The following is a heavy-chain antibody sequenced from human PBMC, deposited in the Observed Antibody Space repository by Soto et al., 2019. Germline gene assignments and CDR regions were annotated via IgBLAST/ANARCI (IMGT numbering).Heavy chain of an antibody. D-gene: IGHD7-27*01. CDR3: GRCLTDSYAMDV. V-gene: IGHV1-18*01. J-gene: IGHJ6*04. CDR1: GYSFTRYG. CDR2: ISPYNGST. Sequence: ASGQVSCKASGYSFTRYGIAWVRHVPGQGPEWVVWISPYNGSTNYAQNAQGRVVMTTQISSNIVNSALRSLRTHGTAEYYLGRCLTDSYAMDVWGKGTTVTVS.